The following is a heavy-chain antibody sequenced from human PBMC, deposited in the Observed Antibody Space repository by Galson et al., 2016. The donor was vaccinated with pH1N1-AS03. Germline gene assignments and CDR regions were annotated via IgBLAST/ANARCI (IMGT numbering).Heavy chain of an antibody. CDR1: GFTFSTYA. V-gene: IGHV3-23*01. CDR3: ARDRAGGWYGLGPLDY. CDR2: ITGSGGKT. Sequence: SLRLSCAASGFTFSTYAMAWVRQTPGKELEWVSSITGSGGKTDYVDPVKGRFTVSRDNSKNTLYLQMNSLRPEDTAVYYCARDRAGGWYGLGPLDYWGQGTLVSVSS. J-gene: IGHJ4*02. D-gene: IGHD6-19*01.